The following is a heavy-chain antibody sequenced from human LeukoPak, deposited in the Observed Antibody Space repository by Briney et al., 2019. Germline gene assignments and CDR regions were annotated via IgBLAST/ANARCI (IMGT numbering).Heavy chain of an antibody. CDR3: ARVYDSSGQRIIDY. D-gene: IGHD3-22*01. CDR2: IYYSGTT. J-gene: IGHJ4*02. Sequence: LETLSLTCTVSGGSISSYYWSWIRQPPGKGLEWIGHIYYSGTTYYNPSLKSRVTISVDTSKNQFSLELSSATAADTAVYYCARVYDSSGQRIIDYWGQGTLVTVSS. CDR1: GGSISSYY. V-gene: IGHV4-59*01.